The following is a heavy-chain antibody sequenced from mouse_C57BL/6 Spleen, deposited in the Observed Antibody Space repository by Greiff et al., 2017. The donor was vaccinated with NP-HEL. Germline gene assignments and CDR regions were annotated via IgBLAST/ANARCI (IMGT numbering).Heavy chain of an antibody. J-gene: IGHJ2*01. D-gene: IGHD2-2*01. Sequence: QVQLQQPGAELVMPGASVKLSCKASGYTFTSYWMHWVKQRPGQGLEWIGEIDPSDSYTNYNQKFKGKSTLTVAKSSSTASMQRSSLTSEDSAVYYCARRGIFYYGSYYFGYWGQGTTLTVSA. CDR2: IDPSDSYT. V-gene: IGHV1-69*01. CDR1: GYTFTSYW. CDR3: ARRGIFYYGSYYFGY.